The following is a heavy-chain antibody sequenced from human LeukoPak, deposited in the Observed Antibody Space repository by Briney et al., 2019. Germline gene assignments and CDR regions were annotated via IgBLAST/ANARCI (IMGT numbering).Heavy chain of an antibody. CDR3: AELGITMIGGV. J-gene: IGHJ6*04. CDR1: GFTFSSYG. D-gene: IGHD3-10*02. Sequence: GGSLRLSCAASGFTFSSYGMNLVRQAPGKGPEWVSYISSSGSTIYYADSVKGRFTISRDNAKNSLYLQMNSLRAEDTAVYYCAELGITMIGGVWGKGTTVTISS. V-gene: IGHV3-48*03. CDR2: ISSSGSTI.